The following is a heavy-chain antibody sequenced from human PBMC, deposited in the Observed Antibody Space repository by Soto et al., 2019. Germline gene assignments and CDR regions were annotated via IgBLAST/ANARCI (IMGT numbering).Heavy chain of an antibody. J-gene: IGHJ5*02. Sequence: EVQLVESGGGLVKPGGSLRLSCAASGFTFSSYSMNWVRQAPGKGLEWVSSISSSSSYIYYADSVKGRFTISRDNAKNSLYLQMNSLRAEDTAVYYCARDAYDYDPADWFAPWGQGTLVTVSS. CDR2: ISSSSSYI. V-gene: IGHV3-21*01. D-gene: IGHD3-22*01. CDR3: ARDAYDYDPADWFAP. CDR1: GFTFSSYS.